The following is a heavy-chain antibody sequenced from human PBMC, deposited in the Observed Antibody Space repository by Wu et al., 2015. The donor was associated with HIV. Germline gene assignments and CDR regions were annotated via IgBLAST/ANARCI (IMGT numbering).Heavy chain of an antibody. D-gene: IGHD3-3*02. V-gene: IGHV1-69*05. CDR1: GGTFSNYG. CDR2: FIPIFATS. J-gene: IGHJ3*02. CDR3: ATSSLGLRILDPLDI. Sequence: QVQLVQSGAEVKKPGSSVKVSCKTFGGTFSNYGISWVRQAPGQGLEWMGGFIPIFATSDLAPKFRGRVTITTDESTTTAYMELSSLKSEDTAIYYCATSSLGLRILDPLDIWGQGTMVTVSS.